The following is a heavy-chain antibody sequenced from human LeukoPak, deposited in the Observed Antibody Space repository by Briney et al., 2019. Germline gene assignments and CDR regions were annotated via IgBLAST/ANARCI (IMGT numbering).Heavy chain of an antibody. CDR2: ICSSGSTI. V-gene: IGHV3-48*03. D-gene: IGHD3-10*01. Sequence: GGSLRLSCAASGFAFSSYEMNWVRQAPGKGLEWVSYICSSGSTIYYADSVKGRFTISRDNAKNSLSLQMNSLRAEDTAVYYCARPLMYYYGSETYFWFDPWGQGTLVTVSS. CDR3: ARPLMYYYGSETYFWFDP. J-gene: IGHJ5*02. CDR1: GFAFSSYE.